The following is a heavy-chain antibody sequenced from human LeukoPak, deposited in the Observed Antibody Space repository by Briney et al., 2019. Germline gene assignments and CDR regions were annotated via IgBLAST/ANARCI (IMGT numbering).Heavy chain of an antibody. CDR2: ISYSGST. CDR3: ARSYYDFWSGFYSDF. CDR1: GGSINSHY. V-gene: IGHV4-59*11. J-gene: IGHJ4*02. Sequence: SETLSLTCTVSGGSINSHYWSWIRQPPGKGLQWIGFISYSGSTSYNPSLMSRVTISVDTSKNQFSLKLNSVTAADTVLYFCARSYYDFWSGFYSDFWGQGALVTVSS. D-gene: IGHD3-3*01.